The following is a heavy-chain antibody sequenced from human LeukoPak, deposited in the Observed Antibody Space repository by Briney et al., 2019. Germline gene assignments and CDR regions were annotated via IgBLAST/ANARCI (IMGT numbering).Heavy chain of an antibody. Sequence: GGSLRLSCAASGLTFSSYAMNWVRQAPGKGLEWVSGISGSGGSTYYADSVKGRFTISRDNSKNTLYLQMNSLRPEDTAIYYCANEYSKGDIWGQGTMVTVSS. J-gene: IGHJ3*02. D-gene: IGHD4-11*01. CDR1: GLTFSSYA. V-gene: IGHV3-23*01. CDR2: ISGSGGST. CDR3: ANEYSKGDI.